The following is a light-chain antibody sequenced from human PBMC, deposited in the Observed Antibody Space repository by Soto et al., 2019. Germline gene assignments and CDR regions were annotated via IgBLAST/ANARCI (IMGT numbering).Light chain of an antibody. Sequence: DIQMTQSPSTLSASVGDRVTITCRASQSISSWLAWYQQKPGKAPKLLIYDASSLESGVPSRFSGSGSGTGFTLTISSLQPDDFATYYCQQYNSYPSMYTFGQGTKLEIK. V-gene: IGKV1-5*01. CDR1: QSISSW. CDR3: QQYNSYPSMYT. J-gene: IGKJ2*01. CDR2: DAS.